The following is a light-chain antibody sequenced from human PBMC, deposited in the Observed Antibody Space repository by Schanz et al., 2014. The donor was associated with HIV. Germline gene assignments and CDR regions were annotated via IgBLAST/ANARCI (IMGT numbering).Light chain of an antibody. V-gene: IGKV3-20*01. CDR1: QTVSSSS. Sequence: EIVLTQSPDTLSLSPGERATLSCRASQTVSSSSLAWYQQKPGQSPRLLIYAASTRATGIPDRFSGSGSGTDFTLTIIRLEPEDFAVYYCQQYGTSLITFGQGTRLEI. CDR3: QQYGTSLIT. CDR2: AAS. J-gene: IGKJ5*01.